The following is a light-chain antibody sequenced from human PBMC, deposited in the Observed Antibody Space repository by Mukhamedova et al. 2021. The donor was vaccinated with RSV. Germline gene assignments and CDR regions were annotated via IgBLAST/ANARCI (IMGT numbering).Light chain of an antibody. CDR1: QSINSNY. J-gene: IGKJ2*01. Sequence: RATLSCRASQSINSNYLAWYQQKPGQAPRLLIFHASTRATGIPDRFNGSGSGTDFTFSISRLEPEDFAMFYCQQYANSPYTFGQGT. CDR3: QQYANSPYT. CDR2: HAS. V-gene: IGKV3-20*01.